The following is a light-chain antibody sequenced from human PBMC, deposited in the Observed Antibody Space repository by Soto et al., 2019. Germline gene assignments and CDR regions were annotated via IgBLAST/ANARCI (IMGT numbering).Light chain of an antibody. CDR3: SSYTSSTTVV. Sequence: QSVLTQPASVSGSPGQSITISCTGTSSDVGGYDYVSWYQQYPGKAPKLMIYDVTNRPSGVSSRFSGSKSGNTASLTISGLQAEDEADYYCSSYTSSTTVVFGGGTQLTVL. CDR1: SSDVGGYDY. J-gene: IGLJ2*01. CDR2: DVT. V-gene: IGLV2-14*01.